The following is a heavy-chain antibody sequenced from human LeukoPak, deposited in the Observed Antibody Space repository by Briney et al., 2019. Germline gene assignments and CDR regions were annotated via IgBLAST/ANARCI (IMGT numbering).Heavy chain of an antibody. J-gene: IGHJ3*02. D-gene: IGHD2-2*01. Sequence: SETLSLTCTVSGGSISITSYYWGWIRQPPGKGLEWIGSMYSSGSTYYNPSLKSRVTISVDTSTNQFSLKLSSVTAADTAVYYCARGPPDCSSTSCYAFDAFDIWGQGTMVTVSS. V-gene: IGHV4-39*07. CDR3: ARGPPDCSSTSCYAFDAFDI. CDR1: GGSISITSYY. CDR2: MYSSGST.